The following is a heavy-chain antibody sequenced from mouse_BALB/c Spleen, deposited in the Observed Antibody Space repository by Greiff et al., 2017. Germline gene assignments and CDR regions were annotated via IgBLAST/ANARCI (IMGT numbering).Heavy chain of an antibody. CDR1: GYTFTSYW. V-gene: IGHV1-87*01. CDR2: IYPGDGDT. J-gene: IGHJ4*01. D-gene: IGHD3-2*02. CDR3: ARGYEDAMDY. Sequence: LVESGAELARPGASVKLSCKASGYTFTSYWMQWVKQRPGQGLEWIGAIYPGDGDTRYTQKFKGKATLTADKSSSTAYMQLSSLASEDSAVYYCARGYEDAMDYWGQGTSVTVSS.